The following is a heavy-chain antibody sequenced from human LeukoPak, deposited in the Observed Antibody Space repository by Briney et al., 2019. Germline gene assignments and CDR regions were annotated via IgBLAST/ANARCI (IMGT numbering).Heavy chain of an antibody. J-gene: IGHJ4*02. V-gene: IGHV3-21*01. D-gene: IGHD3-22*01. CDR1: GFTFSSYS. CDR3: ARGSITMIVVETPDY. CDR2: ISSSSSYI. Sequence: WGSLRLSCAASGFTFSSYSMNWVRQAPGKGLEWVSSISSSSSYIYYADSVKGRFTISRDNAKNSLYLQMNSLRAEDTAVYYCARGSITMIVVETPDYWGQGTLVTVSS.